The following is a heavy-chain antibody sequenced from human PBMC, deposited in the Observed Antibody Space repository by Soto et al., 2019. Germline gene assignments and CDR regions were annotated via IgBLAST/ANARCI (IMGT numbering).Heavy chain of an antibody. CDR3: ARHSIQLWFDI. CDR2: ITHSGST. Sequence: SETLSLTCAVYGGSFSAYSWSWIRQPPGKGLEWIGEITHSGSTYYNPSLKSRVTISVDTSKNQFSLKLSSVTAADTAVYYCARHSIQLWFDIWGQGTMVTVSS. D-gene: IGHD5-18*01. V-gene: IGHV4-34*01. CDR1: GGSFSAYS. J-gene: IGHJ3*02.